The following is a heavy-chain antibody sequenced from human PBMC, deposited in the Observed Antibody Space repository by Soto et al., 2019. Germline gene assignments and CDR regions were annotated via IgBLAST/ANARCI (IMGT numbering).Heavy chain of an antibody. D-gene: IGHD3-16*01. Sequence: QITLKESGPTLVKPTQTLTLTCTFSGFSLSTSGVGVGWIRQPPGKALEWLALIYWADDKRYSPSLKSRLTTTKPTXXNQVVLTMTNMDPVDTATYYCAHSGLDYWEYYFDYWGQGTLVTVSS. CDR1: GFSLSTSGVG. V-gene: IGHV2-5*02. CDR3: AHSGLDYWEYYFDY. J-gene: IGHJ4*02. CDR2: IYWADDK.